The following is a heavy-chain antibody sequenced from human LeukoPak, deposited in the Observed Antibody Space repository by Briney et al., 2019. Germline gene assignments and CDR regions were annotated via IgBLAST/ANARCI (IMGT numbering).Heavy chain of an antibody. J-gene: IGHJ4*02. D-gene: IGHD3-10*01. CDR3: ARQRLWFGDNGFDY. V-gene: IGHV3-7*04. Sequence: GRFTISRDNAKNSLYLQMNSLRAEDTAVYYCARQRLWFGDNGFDYWGQGTLGTVSS.